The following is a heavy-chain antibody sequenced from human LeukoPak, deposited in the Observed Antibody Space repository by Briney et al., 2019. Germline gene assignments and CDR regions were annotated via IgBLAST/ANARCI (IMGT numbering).Heavy chain of an antibody. J-gene: IGHJ5*01. CDR1: GDSTSNFY. CDR3: VLAPNSNWFDF. Sequence: SETLSLTCTVSGDSTSNFYWNWIRQSPGKGLEWIGNIHYSGSSVYNPSLKSRGTISIDTSRRRFFLKLNSVTAADTAVYFCVLAPNSNWFDFWGPGTLVTVSS. CDR2: IHYSGSS. D-gene: IGHD2-8*01. V-gene: IGHV4-59*03.